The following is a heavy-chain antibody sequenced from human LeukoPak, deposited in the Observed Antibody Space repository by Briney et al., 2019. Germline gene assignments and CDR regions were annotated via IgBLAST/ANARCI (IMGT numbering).Heavy chain of an antibody. D-gene: IGHD3-3*01. CDR1: GYTFTSYG. V-gene: IGHV1-18*01. CDR2: ISAYNGNT. CDR3: ARDVFWSGYYPYYYCYYYMDV. Sequence: ASVKVSCKASGYTFTSYGISWVRQAPGQGLAWMGWISAYNGNTNYAQKLQGRVTMTTDTSTSTAYMELRSLRSDDTAVYYCARDVFWSGYYPYYYCYYYMDVWGKGTTVTVSS. J-gene: IGHJ6*03.